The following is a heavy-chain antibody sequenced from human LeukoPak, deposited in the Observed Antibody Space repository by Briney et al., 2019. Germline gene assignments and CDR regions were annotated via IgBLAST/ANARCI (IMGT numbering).Heavy chain of an antibody. CDR2: IFSSSTYI. J-gene: IGHJ4*02. CDR3: ARDFYDGFALDY. Sequence: GGSLTLSCAASGFTFTNYWMNWVRQAPGKGLEWVSFIFSSSTYIYYTDSVKGRFTISRDNARNSLYLQMDNLRAEDTGVYYCARDFYDGFALDYWGQGTLVTVSS. V-gene: IGHV3-21*03. CDR1: GFTFTNYW. D-gene: IGHD2/OR15-2a*01.